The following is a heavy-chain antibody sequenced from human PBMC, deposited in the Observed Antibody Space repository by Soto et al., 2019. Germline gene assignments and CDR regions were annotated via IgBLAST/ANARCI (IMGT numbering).Heavy chain of an antibody. J-gene: IGHJ6*02. CDR1: GFTFSSYG. CDR3: AEDQASSSWYGGYGMDV. V-gene: IGHV3-30*18. D-gene: IGHD6-13*01. Sequence: GGSLRLSCAASGFTFSSYGMHWVGRAPGKGLEWVAVISYDGSNKYYADSVKGRFTISRDNSKNTLYLQMNSLRAEDTAVYYCAEDQASSSWYGGYGMDVWGQGTTVTVSS. CDR2: ISYDGSNK.